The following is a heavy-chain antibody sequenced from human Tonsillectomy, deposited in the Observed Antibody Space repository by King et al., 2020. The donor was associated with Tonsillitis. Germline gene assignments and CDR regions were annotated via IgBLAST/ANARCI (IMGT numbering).Heavy chain of an antibody. D-gene: IGHD6-19*01. CDR3: VRDFGRGWYPAVFDL. CDR2: ISTSSSTR. V-gene: IGHV3-48*04. CDR1: EFTFSNYV. Sequence: VQLVESGGGLVQPGGSLRLSCGASEFTFSNYVMNWVRQAPGKGLEWISSISTSSSTRYYADSVKGRFTISRDNAKKSLYLQRHSLRAADTAVYYCVRDFGRGWYPAVFDLWGQGTRVTVSS. J-gene: IGHJ3*01.